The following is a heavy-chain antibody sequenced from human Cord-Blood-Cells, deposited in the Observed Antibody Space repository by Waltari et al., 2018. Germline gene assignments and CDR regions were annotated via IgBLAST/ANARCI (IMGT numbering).Heavy chain of an antibody. V-gene: IGHV1-24*01. Sequence: QVQLVPSGAEVKKPGASVKVSCKVSGYTLTELSMHWVRQAPGKGLEWMGGFDPEDGETIYAQKFQGRVTMTEDTSTDTAYMELSSLRSEDTAVYYCATVKGDYGDYGWYFDLWGRGTLVTVSS. CDR2: FDPEDGET. CDR1: GYTLTELS. CDR3: ATVKGDYGDYGWYFDL. D-gene: IGHD4-17*01. J-gene: IGHJ2*01.